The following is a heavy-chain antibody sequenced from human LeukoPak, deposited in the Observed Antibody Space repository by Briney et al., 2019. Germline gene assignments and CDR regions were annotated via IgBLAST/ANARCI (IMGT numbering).Heavy chain of an antibody. J-gene: IGHJ6*04. D-gene: IGHD6-13*01. CDR1: GGSISSGGYS. CDR3: ARDSPPWIAAAGTDYYYGMDV. V-gene: IGHV4-31*11. Sequence: PSQTLSLTCAVSGGSISSGGYSWSWIRQPPGKGLEWIGYIYYSGSTYYNPSLKSRVTISVDTSKDQFSLKLSSVTAADTAVYYCARDSPPWIAAAGTDYYYGMDVWGKGTTVTVSS. CDR2: IYYSGST.